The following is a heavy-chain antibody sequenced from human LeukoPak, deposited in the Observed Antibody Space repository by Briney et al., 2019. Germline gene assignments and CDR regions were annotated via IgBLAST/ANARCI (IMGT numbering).Heavy chain of an antibody. D-gene: IGHD5-18*01. CDR1: GGSFSGYY. V-gene: IGHV4-34*01. J-gene: IGHJ5*02. CDR2: INHSRST. CDR3: ARRRKSMRGYSNGGWFDP. Sequence: PSETLSLTCAVYGGSFSGYYWSWIRQPPGKGLEWIGEINHSRSTNYNPSLKSRVTISVDTSKNQFSLKLSSVTAADTAVYYCARRRKSMRGYSNGGWFDPWGQGTLVTVSS.